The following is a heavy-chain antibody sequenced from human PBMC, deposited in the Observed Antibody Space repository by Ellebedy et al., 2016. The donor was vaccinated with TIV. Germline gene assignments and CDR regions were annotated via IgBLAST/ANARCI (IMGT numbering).Heavy chain of an antibody. CDR2: IYPADSDA. Sequence: GESLKISCKDSGYSFTNYWIAWVRQMPGKGLEWMGIIYPADSDATYSPSFQGQVTMSADKSITTAYLPWSSLKASDTAIYYCARLSYGYGGYFDYWGQGTLVTVSS. CDR1: GYSFTNYW. D-gene: IGHD3-16*01. J-gene: IGHJ4*02. CDR3: ARLSYGYGGYFDY. V-gene: IGHV5-51*01.